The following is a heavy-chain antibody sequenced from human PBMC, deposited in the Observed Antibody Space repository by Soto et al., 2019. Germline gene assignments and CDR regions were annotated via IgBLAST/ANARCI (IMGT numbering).Heavy chain of an antibody. J-gene: IGHJ4*02. CDR2: IYHSGST. V-gene: IGHV4-30-2*01. CDR3: ARAAMGGSSWPFDY. D-gene: IGHD6-13*01. CDR1: GGSISSGGYS. Sequence: TLSLTCAVSGGSISSGGYSWSWIRQPPGKGLEWIGYIYHSGSTNDNPSLKSRVTISVDKSKNQFSLKLSSVTAADTAVYYCARAAMGGSSWPFDYWGQGTLVTVSS.